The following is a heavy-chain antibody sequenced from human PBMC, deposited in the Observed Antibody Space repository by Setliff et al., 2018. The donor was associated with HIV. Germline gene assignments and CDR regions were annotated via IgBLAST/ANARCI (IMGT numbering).Heavy chain of an antibody. Sequence: VGSLRLSCAGSGFTLSSNWMHWVRQAPGEGLVWVSRINEDGKTTNYADSVKGRFTIFRDNAKNTLYLQMNSLRVEDTAVYYCSRDTFGAGDTWGQGTLVTVSS. CDR2: INEDGKTT. CDR3: SRDTFGAGDT. V-gene: IGHV3-74*01. J-gene: IGHJ4*02. CDR1: GFTLSSNW. D-gene: IGHD3-3*01.